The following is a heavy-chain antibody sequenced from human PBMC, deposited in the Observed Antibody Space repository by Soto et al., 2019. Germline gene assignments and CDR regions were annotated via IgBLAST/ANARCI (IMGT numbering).Heavy chain of an antibody. J-gene: IGHJ4*02. D-gene: IGHD3-10*01. CDR3: AASPYYYGSGSPDY. CDR1: GFTFTSSA. Sequence: SVKVSCKASGFTFTSSAMQWVRQARGQRLEWIGWIVVGSGNTNYAQKFQERVTITRDMSTSTAYMELSSLRSEDTAVYYCAASPYYYGSGSPDYWGQGTLVTVSS. V-gene: IGHV1-58*02. CDR2: IVVGSGNT.